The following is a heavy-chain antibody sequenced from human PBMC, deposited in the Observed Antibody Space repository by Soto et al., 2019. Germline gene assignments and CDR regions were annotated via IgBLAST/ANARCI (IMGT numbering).Heavy chain of an antibody. CDR3: ARDYNILTGSLWA. J-gene: IGHJ4*02. D-gene: IGHD3-9*01. CDR1: GYSFTDYY. Sequence: ASVKVSCKASGYSFTDYYMHWVRQAPGQGFEWVGWINPNSGGTSYARKFQGRVTMTRDTSISTANMELTSLTSDDTAVYYCARDYNILTGSLWAWGQGTLVTVS. V-gene: IGHV1-2*02. CDR2: INPNSGGT.